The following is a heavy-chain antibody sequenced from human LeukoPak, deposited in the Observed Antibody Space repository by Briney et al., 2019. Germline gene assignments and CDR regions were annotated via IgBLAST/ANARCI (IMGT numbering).Heavy chain of an antibody. Sequence: SETLSLTCTVSGVSPSRFFWSGIRQPPGQGLEWIGFMYYIGNTKYHTCRKSRVTIPDETSKNQFSLKLSSVTGADTAVDYCSRSTCSGGSCSFDYWGQGTLVSVCS. D-gene: IGHD2-15*01. CDR1: GVSPSRFF. CDR2: MYYIGNT. J-gene: IGHJ4*02. CDR3: SRSTCSGGSCSFDY. V-gene: IGHV4-59*01.